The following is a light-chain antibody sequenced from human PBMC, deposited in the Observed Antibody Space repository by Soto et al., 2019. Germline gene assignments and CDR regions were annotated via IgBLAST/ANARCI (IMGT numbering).Light chain of an antibody. V-gene: IGKV3-11*01. J-gene: IGKJ1*01. CDR3: QQRLNWPPG. CDR2: DAS. Sequence: ILFTQFPDTLSLSPWERATLSCRASQSVTTYIAWYQQRPGQAPRLLIYDASNRATGVPARFSGSGSGTDFTLTISDLEPADFGLYYCQQRLNWPPGFGQGTKVDIK. CDR1: QSVTTY.